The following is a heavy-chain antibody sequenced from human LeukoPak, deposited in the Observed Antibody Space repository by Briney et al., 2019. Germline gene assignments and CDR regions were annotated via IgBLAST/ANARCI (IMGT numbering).Heavy chain of an antibody. Sequence: GGSLRLTCAASGFTFSCYSMNWVRQAPGKGLEWVSSISSSSSYIYYADSVKGRFTISRDNAKNSLYLQMNSLRAEDTAVYYCARTRLQFPLGYYYYMDVWGKGTTVTVSS. CDR1: GFTFSCYS. CDR3: ARTRLQFPLGYYYYMDV. D-gene: IGHD5-24*01. J-gene: IGHJ6*03. V-gene: IGHV3-21*01. CDR2: ISSSSSYI.